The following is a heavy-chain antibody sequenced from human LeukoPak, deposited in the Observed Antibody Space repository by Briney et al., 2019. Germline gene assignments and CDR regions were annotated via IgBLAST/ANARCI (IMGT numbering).Heavy chain of an antibody. J-gene: IGHJ6*03. CDR3: ARARRGYCSSTSCYTSYYYYYMDV. V-gene: IGHV3-21*01. CDR1: GFTFSSYS. D-gene: IGHD2-2*02. CDR2: ISSSSSYI. Sequence: PGGSLRLSCAASGFTFSSYSMSWVRQAPGKGLEWVSSISSSSSYIYYADSVKGRFTISRDNAKNSLYLQMNSLRAEDTAVYYCARARRGYCSSTSCYTSYYYYYMDVWGKGTTVTVSS.